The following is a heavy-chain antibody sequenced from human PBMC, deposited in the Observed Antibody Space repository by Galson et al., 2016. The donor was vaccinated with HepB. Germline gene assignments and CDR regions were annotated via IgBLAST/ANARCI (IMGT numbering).Heavy chain of an antibody. J-gene: IGHJ6*02. CDR3: AGAVYSSGWLDYYYFGMDV. V-gene: IGHV3-48*02. Sequence: SLRLSCAASGFTFSSYTMNWVRQAPGKGLEWVSHISSSGSTICYADSVKGRFTISRDNAKNSLYLQMNSLRDEDTAVYYCAGAVYSSGWLDYYYFGMDVWGQGTTVTVSS. CDR2: ISSSGSTI. D-gene: IGHD6-19*01. CDR1: GFTFSSYT.